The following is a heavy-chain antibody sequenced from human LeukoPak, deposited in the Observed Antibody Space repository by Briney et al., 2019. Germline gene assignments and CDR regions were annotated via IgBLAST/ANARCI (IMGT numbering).Heavy chain of an antibody. J-gene: IGHJ4*02. CDR1: GGSISSSSYY. CDR3: ARDSNDYVWGSYHLVD. CDR2: IYYSGST. V-gene: IGHV4-39*07. Sequence: SETLSLTCTVSGGSISSSSYYWGWIRQPPGKGLEWIGSIYYSGSTYYNPSLKSRVTISVDTSKNQFSLKLSSVTAADTAVYYCARDSNDYVWGSYHLVDWGQGTLVTVSS. D-gene: IGHD3-16*02.